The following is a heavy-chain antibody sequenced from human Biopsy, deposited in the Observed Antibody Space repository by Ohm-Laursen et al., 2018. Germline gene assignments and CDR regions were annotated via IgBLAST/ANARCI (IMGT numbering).Heavy chain of an antibody. D-gene: IGHD2-15*01. V-gene: IGHV3-23*01. J-gene: IGHJ4*02. CDR2: ISGSGSTT. Sequence: SLRLSCSASGFTFSSFVMSWVRQAPGKGLEWVSIISGSGSTTYYADPVKGRFTISRDNSKNTLYLQMNSLRAEDTAVYYCAKDHCSGGTCYSDGPVFDFWGQGTLVTVSS. CDR3: AKDHCSGGTCYSDGPVFDF. CDR1: GFTFSSFV.